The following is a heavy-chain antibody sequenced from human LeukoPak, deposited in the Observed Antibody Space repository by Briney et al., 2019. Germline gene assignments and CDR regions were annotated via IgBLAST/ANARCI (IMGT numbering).Heavy chain of an antibody. J-gene: IGHJ4*02. CDR1: GGSISSYY. D-gene: IGHD3-10*01. CDR3: ARFEAENGVDY. CDR2: IYYSGST. V-gene: IGHV4-59*01. Sequence: PSETLSLTCTLSGGSISSYYWSWIRQPPGKGLEWIGYIYYSGSTNYNPSLKSRVTISVDTSKNQFSLKLSSVTAADTAVYYCARFEAENGVDYWGQGTLVTVSS.